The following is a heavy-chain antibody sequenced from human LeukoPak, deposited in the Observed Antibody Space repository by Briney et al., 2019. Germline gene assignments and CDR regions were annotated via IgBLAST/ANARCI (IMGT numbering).Heavy chain of an antibody. D-gene: IGHD6-19*01. Sequence: PGRSLRLSCAASGFTFDDYAMHWVRQAPGKGLEWVSGISWNSGSIGYADSVKGRFTISRGNAKNSLYLQMNSLRAEDMALYYCAKSLSIAVAGYPDYWGQGTLVTVSS. V-gene: IGHV3-9*03. J-gene: IGHJ4*02. CDR2: ISWNSGSI. CDR1: GFTFDDYA. CDR3: AKSLSIAVAGYPDY.